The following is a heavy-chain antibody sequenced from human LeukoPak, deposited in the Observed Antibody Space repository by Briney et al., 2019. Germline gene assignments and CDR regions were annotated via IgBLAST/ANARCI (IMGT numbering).Heavy chain of an antibody. CDR2: IKNKTDGGTT. D-gene: IGHD3-10*01. V-gene: IGHV3-15*01. Sequence: GGSLRLSCAASGFTFSNAWMSWVRQAPGKGLEWVGRIKNKTDGGTTDYAAPVKGRFTISRDDSKSTLYLQMNSLKTEDTAVYYCTTDNEYYYGSGSYYLGGGDYWGQGTLVTVSS. J-gene: IGHJ4*02. CDR1: GFTFSNAW. CDR3: TTDNEYYYGSGSYYLGGGDY.